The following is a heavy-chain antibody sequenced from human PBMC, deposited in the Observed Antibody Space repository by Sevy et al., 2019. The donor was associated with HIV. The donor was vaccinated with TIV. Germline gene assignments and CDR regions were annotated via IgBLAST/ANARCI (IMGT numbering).Heavy chain of an antibody. D-gene: IGHD3-3*01. CDR2: LKHSGST. CDR1: GGSFSGYY. J-gene: IGHJ5*02. Sequence: SETLSLTCAVYGGSFSGYYWSWIRRPPVKGLEWIGVLKHSGSTNYNPSLKSRVTISVDTSKNQFSLKLSSVTAADTAVYYCARGYLPFLEWLSKGGWFDPWGQGTLVTVSS. CDR3: ARGYLPFLEWLSKGGWFDP. V-gene: IGHV4-34*01.